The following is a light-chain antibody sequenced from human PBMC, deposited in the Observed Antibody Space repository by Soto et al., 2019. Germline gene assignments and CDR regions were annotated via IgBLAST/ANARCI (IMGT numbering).Light chain of an antibody. CDR1: QSVSRN. J-gene: IGKJ2*01. V-gene: IGKV3-15*01. CDR3: QQYGDWPPDT. CDR2: DAS. Sequence: EIVMTQSPATLSVSPVERSTLSCRASQSVSRNLAWYQQKPGQPPRLLIYDASTRATGVPARFGGSGSGTEITLTISGLQSEDFAVYYCQQYGDWPPDTFGQGTK.